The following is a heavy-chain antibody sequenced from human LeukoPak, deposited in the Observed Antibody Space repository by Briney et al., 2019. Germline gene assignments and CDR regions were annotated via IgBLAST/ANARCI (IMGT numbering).Heavy chain of an antibody. Sequence: GGSLRLSCTASGFTFSSYRMSWLRKAPGKGLEWVANIKQDGSEKYYVDSVKGRFTISRDNAKNSLYLQMNSLRAEDTAVYYCASAVGYYGSGSYYNEGYYYYGMDVWGQGTKATVSS. CDR2: IKQDGSEK. D-gene: IGHD3-10*01. J-gene: IGHJ6*02. V-gene: IGHV3-7*01. CDR3: ASAVGYYGSGSYYNEGYYYYGMDV. CDR1: GFTFSSYR.